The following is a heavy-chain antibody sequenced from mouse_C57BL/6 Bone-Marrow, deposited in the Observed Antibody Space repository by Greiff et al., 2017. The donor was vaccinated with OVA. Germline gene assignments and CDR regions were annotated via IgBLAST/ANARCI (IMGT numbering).Heavy chain of an antibody. D-gene: IGHD1-3*01. CDR1: GYTFTSYW. CDR2: IDPSDSYT. V-gene: IGHV1-50*01. J-gene: IGHJ3*01. CDR3: AREADNYEFAY. Sequence: QVQLQQPGAELVKPGASVKLSCKASGYTFTSYWMQWVKQRPGQGLEWIGEIDPSDSYTNYNQKFKGKATLTVDTSSSTAYMQLSSLTSEDSAVYYCAREADNYEFAYWGQGTLVTVSA.